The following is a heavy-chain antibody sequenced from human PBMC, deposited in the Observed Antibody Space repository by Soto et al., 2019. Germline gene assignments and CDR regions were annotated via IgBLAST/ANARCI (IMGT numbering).Heavy chain of an antibody. CDR1: GFIFSSFE. CDR3: ARQGTPYNWFDS. Sequence: PWGSLRLSRAASGFIFSSFEMNWVRQAPGKGLEWVSYISSSSSTIYYADSVKGRFTISRDNAKNSLYLQVNSLRAEDTAVYYCARQGTPYNWFDSWGKGTLVTVSS. V-gene: IGHV3-48*03. CDR2: ISSSSSTI. J-gene: IGHJ5*01.